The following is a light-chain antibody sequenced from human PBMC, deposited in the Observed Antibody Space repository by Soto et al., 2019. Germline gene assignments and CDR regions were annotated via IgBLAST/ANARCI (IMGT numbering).Light chain of an antibody. CDR1: QSISSY. CDR2: DAS. CDR3: QQHFNGPIT. V-gene: IGKV3-11*01. Sequence: IVLTKSPATLTLSPGERATLSCRASQSISSYLAWYQQKPGQTPRLLIYDASNRTTDIPARFRGSGSGTDFTLTISSLEPEDFAVYYCQQHFNGPITFGQGTRLEI. J-gene: IGKJ5*01.